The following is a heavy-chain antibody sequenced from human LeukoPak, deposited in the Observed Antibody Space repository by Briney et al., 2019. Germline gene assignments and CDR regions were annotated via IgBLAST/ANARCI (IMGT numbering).Heavy chain of an antibody. CDR1: DDSITIYY. D-gene: IGHD6-19*01. CDR3: ARNAAVATSRSWFDP. J-gene: IGHJ5*02. V-gene: IGHV4-59*08. CDR2: VHYSGST. Sequence: SETLSLTCTVSDDSITIYYWSWIRQPPGEGLEWIGYVHYSGSTNYNPSLQSRVTMSVDTSKNQFSLKLSSVTAADTAIYYCARNAAVATSRSWFDPWGQGTLVTVSS.